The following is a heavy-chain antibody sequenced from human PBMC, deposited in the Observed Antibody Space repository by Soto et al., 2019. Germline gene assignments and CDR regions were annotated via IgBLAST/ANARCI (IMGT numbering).Heavy chain of an antibody. CDR1: GGSISSYY. V-gene: IGHV4-59*08. CDR2: IYYSGST. D-gene: IGHD5-12*01. Sequence: SQTLSLTCTVSGGSISSYYWSWIRQPPGKGLEWIGYIYYSGSTNYNPSLKSRVTISVDTSKNQFSLKLSSVTAADTAVYYCARHLYTYVMGGYDLHWFDPWGQGTLVTVSS. J-gene: IGHJ5*02. CDR3: ARHLYTYVMGGYDLHWFDP.